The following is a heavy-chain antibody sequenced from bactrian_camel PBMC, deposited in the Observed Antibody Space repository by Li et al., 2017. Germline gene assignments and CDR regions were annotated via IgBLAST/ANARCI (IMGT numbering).Heavy chain of an antibody. CDR1: LYIYSSYC. CDR3: AADPFLCPDTLVPGGETNFKY. J-gene: IGHJ4*01. D-gene: IGHD6*01. CDR2: LDQDGTT. V-gene: IGHV3S53*01. Sequence: HVQLVESGGGSVQAGGSLRLSCESSLYIYSSYCMGWFRQAPGKEREGVATLDQDGTTTYGDSVKGRFTIASDNAKVTVYLQMNSLQPEDSGVYYCAADPFLCPDTLVPGGETNFKYWGQGTQVTVS.